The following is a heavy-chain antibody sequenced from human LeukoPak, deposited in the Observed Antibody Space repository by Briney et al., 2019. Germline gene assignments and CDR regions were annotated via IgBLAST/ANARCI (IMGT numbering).Heavy chain of an antibody. CDR2: ISSSSSYI. CDR1: GFTFSSYS. Sequence: GGSLRLSCAASGFTFSSYSMNWVRQAPGKGLEWVSSISSSSSYIYYADSVKGRFTISRDNAKNSLYLQMNSLRAEDTAVYYCARPPTIFGVAYEYYFDYWGQGTLVTVSS. CDR3: ARPPTIFGVAYEYYFDY. V-gene: IGHV3-21*01. D-gene: IGHD3-3*01. J-gene: IGHJ4*02.